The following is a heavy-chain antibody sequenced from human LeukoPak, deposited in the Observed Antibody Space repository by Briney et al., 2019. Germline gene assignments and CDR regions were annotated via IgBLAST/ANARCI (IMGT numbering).Heavy chain of an antibody. J-gene: IGHJ3*02. CDR2: THYSGAT. Sequence: SETLSLTCTVSGGSISSYYWSWLRQSPGKGLEYIGYTHYSGATNYNPSLKSRVTISLDTSGNQFSLKLSSVTAADTAVYYCASGYCGGACQLGGVDMWGQGTMVTVSS. V-gene: IGHV4-59*01. D-gene: IGHD2-21*02. CDR3: ASGYCGGACQLGGVDM. CDR1: GGSISSYY.